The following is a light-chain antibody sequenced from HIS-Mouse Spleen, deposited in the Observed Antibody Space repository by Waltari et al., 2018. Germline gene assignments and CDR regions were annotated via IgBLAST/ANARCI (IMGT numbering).Light chain of an antibody. V-gene: IGKV1-9*01. CDR3: QQLNSYPPT. CDR1: QGISSD. Sequence: DIQLTQSPSFLSASVGDRVTITCRASQGISSDLAWYQQKPGKAPKLMIYAASTLQSGVPSRFSGSGSGTEFTLTISSLQPEDFATYDCQQLNSYPPTFGQGTKVEIK. J-gene: IGKJ1*01. CDR2: AAS.